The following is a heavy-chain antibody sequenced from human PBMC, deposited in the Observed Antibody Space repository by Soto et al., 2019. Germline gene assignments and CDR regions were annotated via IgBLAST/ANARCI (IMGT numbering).Heavy chain of an antibody. CDR3: ARERGSSWFDL. J-gene: IGHJ5*02. CDR2: INSDGSST. CDR1: GFTFSSYW. Sequence: GGSLRLSCAASGFTFSSYWMHWVRQAPGKGLGWVSRINSDGSSTSYADSVKGRFTISRDNAKNTLYLQMNSLRAEDTAVYYCARERGSSWFDLWGQGTLVTVSS. D-gene: IGHD6-13*01. V-gene: IGHV3-74*01.